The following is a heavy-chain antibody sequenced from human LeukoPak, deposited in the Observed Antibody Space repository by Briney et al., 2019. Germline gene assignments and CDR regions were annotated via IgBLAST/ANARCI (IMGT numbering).Heavy chain of an antibody. CDR1: GGTFSSYA. CDR2: IIPIFGTA. CDR3: ARGLEYYDSSGYGVDI. D-gene: IGHD3-22*01. Sequence: SVKVSCKASGGTFSSYAISWARQAPGQGLEWMGGIIPIFGTANYAQKFQGRVTITADESTSTAYMELSSLRSEDTAVYYCARGLEYYDSSGYGVDIWGQGTMVTVSS. J-gene: IGHJ3*02. V-gene: IGHV1-69*13.